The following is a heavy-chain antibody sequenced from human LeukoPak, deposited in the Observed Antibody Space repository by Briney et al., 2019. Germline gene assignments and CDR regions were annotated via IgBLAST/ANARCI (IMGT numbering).Heavy chain of an antibody. CDR1: GFTFSSYT. D-gene: IGHD2-21*01. CDR3: ARDVVGPLDY. J-gene: IGHJ4*02. V-gene: IGHV3-48*04. CDR2: ISSSSSTI. Sequence: GGSLRLSCAASGFTFSSYTMNWVRQAPGKGLEWVSYISSSSSTIYYADSVKGRFTISRDNAKNSLYLQMNSLRAEDTAVYYCARDVVGPLDYWGQGTLVTVSS.